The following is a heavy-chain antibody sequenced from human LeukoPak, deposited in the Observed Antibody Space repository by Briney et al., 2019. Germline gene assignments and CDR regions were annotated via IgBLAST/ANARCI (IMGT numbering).Heavy chain of an antibody. J-gene: IGHJ4*02. CDR3: ARDLVYGDYLGTDY. V-gene: IGHV1-2*06. Sequence: ASVKVSCKASGYTFTGYYMHWVRQAPGQGLEWMGRINPNSGGTNYAQKFQGRVTMTRDTSISTAYMELSRLRSDDTAVYYCARDLVYGDYLGTDYWGQGTLVTVSS. CDR2: INPNSGGT. D-gene: IGHD4-17*01. CDR1: GYTFTGYY.